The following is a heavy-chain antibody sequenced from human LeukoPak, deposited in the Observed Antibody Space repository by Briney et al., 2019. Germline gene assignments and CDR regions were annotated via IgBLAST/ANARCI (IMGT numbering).Heavy chain of an antibody. CDR2: IYYSGST. CDR3: AGYATTVTTNDY. CDR1: GGSISGYC. Sequence: PSETLSLTCTVSGGSISGYCWSWIRQPPGKGLEWIGFIYYSGSTNYNPSLKSRVTISVDTSKNHFSLKLSSVSAAATAVYYCAGYATTVTTNDYWGQGTLVTVSS. V-gene: IGHV4-59*08. J-gene: IGHJ4*02. D-gene: IGHD4-17*01.